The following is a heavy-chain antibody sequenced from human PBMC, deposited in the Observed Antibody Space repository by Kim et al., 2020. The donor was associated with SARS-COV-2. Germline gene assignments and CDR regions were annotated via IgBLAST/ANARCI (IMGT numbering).Heavy chain of an antibody. CDR3: ASMKGGDKWCGFDP. CDR1: AFTFSSYT. V-gene: IGHV3-48*02. Sequence: GGSLRLSCEASAFTFSSYTMNWVRQAPGKGLEWVSYISSSSTIYYADSVKGRTTISRDNAKNSLYLQMNRLRNEDTAAYYCASMKGGDKWCGFDPWGQGT. CDR2: ISSSSTI. J-gene: IGHJ5*02. D-gene: IGHD2-15*01.